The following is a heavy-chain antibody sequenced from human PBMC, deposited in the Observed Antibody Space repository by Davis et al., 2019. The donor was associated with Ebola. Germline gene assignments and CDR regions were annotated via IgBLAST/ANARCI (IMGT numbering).Heavy chain of an antibody. CDR1: GGSINRDSYY. D-gene: IGHD1-26*01. CDR3: ARRGGGSYFNNWFDP. CDR2: IYYSGTT. V-gene: IGHV4-39*01. Sequence: MPSETLSLTCTVSGGSINRDSYYWAWIRQPPGKGLEWIGSIYYSGTTHHNPSLKSRLTMSVDTSKSQFSLRLNSVTAADTAVYYCARRGGGSYFNNWFDPWGQGTLVTVSS. J-gene: IGHJ5*02.